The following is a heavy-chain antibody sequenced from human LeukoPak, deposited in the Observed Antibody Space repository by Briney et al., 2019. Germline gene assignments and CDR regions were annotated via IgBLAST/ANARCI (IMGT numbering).Heavy chain of an antibody. V-gene: IGHV3-74*01. D-gene: IGHD1-26*01. J-gene: IGHJ4*02. CDR2: MNSDGSST. Sequence: PGGSLRLSCAASGFTFSSYWMHWVRQAPGKGRVWVSRMNSDGSSTSYADSVKRRFTISRHNAKNTLYLQMNSLRAEDTAVYYCARDLGGSYLFDYWGQGTLVTVSS. CDR1: GFTFSSYW. CDR3: ARDLGGSYLFDY.